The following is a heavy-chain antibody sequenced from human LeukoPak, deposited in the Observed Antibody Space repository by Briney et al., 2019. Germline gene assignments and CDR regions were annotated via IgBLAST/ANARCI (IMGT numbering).Heavy chain of an antibody. CDR1: GFTFSSYS. CDR3: ARQYYGSGSYSEY. CDR2: ISSSGSYI. Sequence: GGSLRLSCAASGFTFSSYSMNWVRQAPGKGLEWVSSISSSGSYIYYADSVKGRFTISRDNAKNSLYLQMNSLRAEDTAVYYCARQYYGSGSYSEYWGQGTLVTVSS. D-gene: IGHD3-10*01. V-gene: IGHV3-21*01. J-gene: IGHJ4*02.